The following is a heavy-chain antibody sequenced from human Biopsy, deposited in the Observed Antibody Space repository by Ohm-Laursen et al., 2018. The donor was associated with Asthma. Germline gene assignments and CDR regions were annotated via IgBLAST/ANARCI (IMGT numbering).Heavy chain of an antibody. D-gene: IGHD1-7*01. CDR3: AREGITGTTAWFDP. CDR2: INPNSGGT. CDR1: GYTFTGYS. J-gene: IGHJ5*02. V-gene: IGHV1-2*06. Sequence: ASVKVSCKASGYTFTGYSMHWVRQAPGQGLEWMGRINPNSGGTNYAQKFQGRVTMTRDTSISTAYMELSRLRSDDTAVYYCAREGITGTTAWFDPWGQGTLVTVSS.